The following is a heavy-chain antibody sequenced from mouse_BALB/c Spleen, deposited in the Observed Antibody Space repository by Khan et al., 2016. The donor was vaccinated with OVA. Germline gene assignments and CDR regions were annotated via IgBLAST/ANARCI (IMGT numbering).Heavy chain of an antibody. D-gene: IGHD1-1*01. CDR3: ARSYGSWAMDY. CDR2: ITYSGNI. CDR1: GDSITSGF. Sequence: VQLKESGPSLVKPSQTLSLSCSVTGDSITSGFWNWIRKFPGNKFEYLGYITYSGNIYYNPYLKSRISITRDTSKSQYYLQLNSVTTEDTATYYCARSYGSWAMDYWGQGTSVTVSS. J-gene: IGHJ4*01. V-gene: IGHV3-8*02.